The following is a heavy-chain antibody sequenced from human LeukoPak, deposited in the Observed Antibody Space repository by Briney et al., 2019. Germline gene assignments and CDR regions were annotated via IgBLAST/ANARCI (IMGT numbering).Heavy chain of an antibody. J-gene: IGHJ4*02. V-gene: IGHV4-59*08. Sequence: SETLSLTCSVSGDSISSYYWSWIRQPPGKGLEWIGYIYYSGSTNYNPSLKSRVTISVDTSKNQFSLKLSSVTAADTAVYYCARLVETVTYAALFDYWGQGTLVTVSS. CDR3: ARLVETVTYAALFDY. CDR1: GDSISSYY. CDR2: IYYSGST. D-gene: IGHD4-17*01.